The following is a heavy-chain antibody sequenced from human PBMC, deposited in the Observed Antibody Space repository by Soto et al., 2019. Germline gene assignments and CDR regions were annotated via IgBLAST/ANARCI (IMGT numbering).Heavy chain of an antibody. CDR3: ARESSSGWSKD. V-gene: IGHV1-8*01. D-gene: IGHD6-19*01. Sequence: QVQLVQSGAEVKKPGASVKVSCKASGYTFTSYDINWVRQATGQGLEWMGWMNPNSGNTGYAQKSQXXGNMTRNTSISTDYMELSSLRSEDTAVYYWARESSSGWSKDWGQGTLVTVSS. CDR1: GYTFTSYD. J-gene: IGHJ4*02. CDR2: MNPNSGNT.